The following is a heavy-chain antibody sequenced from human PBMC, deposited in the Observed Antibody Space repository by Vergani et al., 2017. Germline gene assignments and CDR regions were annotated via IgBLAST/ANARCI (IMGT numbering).Heavy chain of an antibody. Sequence: QVQLVQSGAEVKKPGASVKVSCKASGYTFTSYGISWVRQAPGQVLEWMGWISAYNGNTNYAQKFQGRVTMTTDTSTSTAYMELRSLRSDYTAVYYCARYMTTVTSMLSDYWGQGTLVTVSS. CDR1: GYTFTSYG. D-gene: IGHD4-17*01. CDR3: ARYMTTVTSMLSDY. V-gene: IGHV1-18*04. J-gene: IGHJ4*02. CDR2: ISAYNGNT.